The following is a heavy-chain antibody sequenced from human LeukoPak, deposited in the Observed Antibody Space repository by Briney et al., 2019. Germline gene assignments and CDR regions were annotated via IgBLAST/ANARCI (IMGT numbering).Heavy chain of an antibody. CDR1: GFTFSSYA. Sequence: PGGSLRLSCAASGFTFSSYAMSWVRQAPGKGLGWVSSISGSGGSTYYADSVKGRVTISRDNAKNALFLQMNSLTAEDTAIYYCARGGLPNAFDIWGQGTMVTVSS. CDR2: ISGSGGST. V-gene: IGHV3-23*01. J-gene: IGHJ3*02. D-gene: IGHD2-15*01. CDR3: ARGGLPNAFDI.